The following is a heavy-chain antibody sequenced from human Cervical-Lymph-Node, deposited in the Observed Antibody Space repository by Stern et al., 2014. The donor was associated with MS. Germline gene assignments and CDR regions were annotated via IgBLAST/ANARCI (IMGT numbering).Heavy chain of an antibody. V-gene: IGHV5-51*03. J-gene: IGHJ4*02. D-gene: IGHD5-18*01. CDR3: ATAPPRGYTYGNSDY. CDR1: GYSFSNYW. CDR2: IYPGDSDT. Sequence: EVQLVESGTEVKKPGESLKISCKGSGYSFSNYWIGWVRQMPGKGLEWIGIIYPGDSDTRYSPSFQGQVTISADKSINTAYLQWSSLKASDTAIYYCATAPPRGYTYGNSDYWGQGTLVTVSS.